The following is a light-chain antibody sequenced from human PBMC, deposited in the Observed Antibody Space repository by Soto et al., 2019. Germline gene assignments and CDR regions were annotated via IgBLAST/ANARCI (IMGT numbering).Light chain of an antibody. CDR3: QQANSFPRT. CDR2: SAS. V-gene: IGKV1D-12*01. Sequence: DIQMTQSPSSVSASVGDRVTITCRASQAISTWLAWYQQKPGKAPKLLIYSASNLQTGVPSRFSGSGSGTDFTLTISSLQPEDFATYYCQQANSFPRTFGQGTKVEIK. CDR1: QAISTW. J-gene: IGKJ1*01.